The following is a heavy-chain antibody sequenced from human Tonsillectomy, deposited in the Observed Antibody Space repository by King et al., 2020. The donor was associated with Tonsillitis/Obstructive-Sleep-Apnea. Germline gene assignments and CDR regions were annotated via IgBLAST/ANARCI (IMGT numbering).Heavy chain of an antibody. D-gene: IGHD3-3*01. V-gene: IGHV3-7*01. CDR3: ARDQRASYYDFWSGYYSDY. CDR1: GFTFSSYW. Sequence: VQLVESGGGLVLPGGSLRLSCAASGFTFSSYWMSWVRQAPGKGLEWVANIKQDGSEKYYVDSVKGRFTISRDNAKNSLYLQMNSLRAEDTAVYYCARDQRASYYDFWSGYYSDYWGQGTLVTVSS. CDR2: IKQDGSEK. J-gene: IGHJ4*02.